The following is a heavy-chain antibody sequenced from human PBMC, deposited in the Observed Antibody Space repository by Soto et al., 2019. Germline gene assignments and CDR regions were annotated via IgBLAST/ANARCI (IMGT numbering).Heavy chain of an antibody. D-gene: IGHD1-1*01. CDR2: LNPNTGNS. CDR1: GYTFTSYD. V-gene: IGHV1-8*01. Sequence: ASVKVSCKASGYTFTSYDIYWLRQATGQGLEGMGWLNPNTGNSGYAQKFQGRITVTSDTSINTVHMELSSLRSEDTAVYYCARRAETNGWNGFGADKYYFDFWGQGTLVTVSS. J-gene: IGHJ4*02. CDR3: ARRAETNGWNGFGADKYYFDF.